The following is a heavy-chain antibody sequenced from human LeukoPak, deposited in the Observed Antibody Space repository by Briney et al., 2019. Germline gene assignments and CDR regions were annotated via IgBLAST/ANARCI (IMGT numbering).Heavy chain of an antibody. Sequence: GASVKVSCKASGYTFTSYYMHWVRQAPGQGLAWMGIINPSGGSTSYAQKFQGRVTMTRDTSTSTVYMELSSLRSEDTAVYYCATDPGRYYYGSGSIEAFFDYWGQGTLVTVSS. D-gene: IGHD3-10*01. J-gene: IGHJ4*02. V-gene: IGHV1-46*01. CDR1: GYTFTSYY. CDR2: INPSGGST. CDR3: ATDPGRYYYGSGSIEAFFDY.